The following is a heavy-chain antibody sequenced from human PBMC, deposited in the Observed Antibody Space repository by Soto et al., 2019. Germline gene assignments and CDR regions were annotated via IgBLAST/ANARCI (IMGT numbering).Heavy chain of an antibody. D-gene: IGHD2-2*01. V-gene: IGHV3-23*01. CDR1: GSTFNSYA. CDR3: ARACSSTSWNNWFDS. J-gene: IGHJ5*01. CDR2: LSGSGGST. Sequence: GGSLRLSCAASGSTFNSYALSWVRQAPGKGLESVSALSGSGGSTYYADSVKGRFTISRDSAKNSLYLHMNSLRAQDPAVFYCARACSSTSWNNWFDSWGQGTLVTVSS.